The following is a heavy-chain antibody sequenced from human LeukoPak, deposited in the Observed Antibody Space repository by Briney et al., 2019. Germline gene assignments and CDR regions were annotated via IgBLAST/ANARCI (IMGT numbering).Heavy chain of an antibody. CDR2: INHSGST. J-gene: IGHJ6*02. D-gene: IGHD2-2*01. CDR1: GRSYSGYY. CDR3: ARTRDANAYYYYYGMDV. Sequence: KCSETLSLTCAVYGRSYSGYYWSWIRQPPGKGLEWNGEINHSGSTNYNPSLKSRVTISVDTRKNQFSLKLSSVTAADTAVYYCARTRDANAYYYYYGMDVWGQGTTVTVSS. V-gene: IGHV4-34*01.